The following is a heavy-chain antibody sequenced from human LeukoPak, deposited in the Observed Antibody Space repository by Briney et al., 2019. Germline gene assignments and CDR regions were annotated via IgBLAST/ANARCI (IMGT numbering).Heavy chain of an antibody. J-gene: IGHJ4*02. CDR1: GFSFSHAW. CDR2: ISGSGGST. Sequence: GGSLRLSCAASGFSFSHAWMSWVRQAPGKGLEWVSAISGSGGSTYYADSVKGRFTISRDNSKNTLYLQMNSLRAEDTAVYYCAKDTRTVFGVASHYFDYWGQGTLVTVSS. D-gene: IGHD3-3*01. CDR3: AKDTRTVFGVASHYFDY. V-gene: IGHV3-23*01.